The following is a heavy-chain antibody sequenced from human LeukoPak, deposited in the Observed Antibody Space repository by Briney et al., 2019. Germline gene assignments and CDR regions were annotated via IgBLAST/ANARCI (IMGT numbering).Heavy chain of an antibody. J-gene: IGHJ5*02. V-gene: IGHV1-18*01. CDR1: GYTFTSYG. D-gene: IGHD3-10*01. CDR3: ARDPTTLYYGSGSYSGDNWFDP. CDR2: ISAYNGNT. Sequence: ASVKVSCKASGYTFTSYGISWVRQAPGQGLEWMGWISAYNGNTNYAQKLQGRVTMTTDTSKNTAYMELRSMRSDVTAVYYWARDPTTLYYGSGSYSGDNWFDPWGQGTLVTVSS.